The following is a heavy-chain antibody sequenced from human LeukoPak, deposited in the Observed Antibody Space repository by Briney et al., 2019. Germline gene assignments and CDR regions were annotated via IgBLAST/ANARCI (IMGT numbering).Heavy chain of an antibody. D-gene: IGHD2-2*01. CDR1: GGSISHTNYY. CDR3: ARYGLLGLSEINGFDI. Sequence: SETLSLTCTVSGGSISHTNYYWGWIRQPPGKGLEWIGSLYFSGSTYYSSSLKSRVTISLDNSRNQFSLKVASVTAADTAVYYCARYGLLGLSEINGFDIWGQETKVTVSS. CDR2: LYFSGST. J-gene: IGHJ3*02. V-gene: IGHV4-39*07.